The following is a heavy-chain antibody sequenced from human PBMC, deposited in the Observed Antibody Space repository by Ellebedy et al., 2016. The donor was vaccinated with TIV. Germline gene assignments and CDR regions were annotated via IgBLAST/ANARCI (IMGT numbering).Heavy chain of an antibody. CDR1: GGSISSYY. V-gene: IGHV4-59*01. D-gene: IGHD1-26*01. J-gene: IGHJ4*02. CDR3: ASSRGSYYAY. Sequence: SETLSLXCTVSGGSISSYYWSWIRQPPGKGLEWIGYIYYSGSTNYNPSLKSRVTISVDTSKNQFSLKLSSVTTADTAVYYCASSRGSYYAYWGQGTLVTVSS. CDR2: IYYSGST.